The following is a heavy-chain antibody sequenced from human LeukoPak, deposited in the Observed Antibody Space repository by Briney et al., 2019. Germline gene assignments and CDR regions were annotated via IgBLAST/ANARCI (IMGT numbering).Heavy chain of an antibody. CDR2: IFNSGTT. CDR1: GGSVHRGGYY. CDR3: ARRDYGDYLGWYFDL. V-gene: IGHV4-31*03. Sequence: ASETLSLTCTVSGGSVHRGGYYWSWIRQHPGKGLEWVGYIFNSGTTYYNPSLRSRITISADTSKNQFSLKLSSVTAADTAVYYCARRDYGDYLGWYFDLWGRGTLVTVSS. J-gene: IGHJ2*01. D-gene: IGHD4-17*01.